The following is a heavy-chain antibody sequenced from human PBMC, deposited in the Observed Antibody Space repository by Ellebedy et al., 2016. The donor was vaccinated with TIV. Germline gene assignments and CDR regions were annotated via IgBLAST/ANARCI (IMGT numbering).Heavy chain of an antibody. V-gene: IGHV4-4*02. D-gene: IGHD3-22*01. CDR2: IYHSGST. CDR1: GGSISSTHW. CDR3: ARNGGSSGYYFDA. J-gene: IGHJ4*02. Sequence: MPSETLSLTCAVSGGSISSTHWWNWLRQPPGKGLEWIGEIYHSGSTNYNASLKSRVTISVDKSENRFSLKLSSVTAADTAIYYCARNGGSSGYYFDAWGQGILVPVSS.